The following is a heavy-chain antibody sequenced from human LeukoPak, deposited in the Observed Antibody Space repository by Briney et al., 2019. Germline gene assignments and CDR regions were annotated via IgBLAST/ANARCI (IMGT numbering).Heavy chain of an antibody. CDR1: GFSFSGYC. CDR2: IKEDGSEK. D-gene: IGHD2/OR15-2a*01. Sequence: AGSLRLSCAASGFSFSGYCMTWVRQAPGKGLEWVANIKEDGSEKYYADFVKGRFTISRDNAKNSLDLQMNSLRAEDTAVYYCARRDSTDYWGQGTLVTVSS. CDR3: ARRDSTDY. J-gene: IGHJ4*02. V-gene: IGHV3-7*03.